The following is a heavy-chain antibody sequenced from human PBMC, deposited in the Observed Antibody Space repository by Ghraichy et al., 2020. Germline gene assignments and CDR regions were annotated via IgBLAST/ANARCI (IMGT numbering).Heavy chain of an antibody. J-gene: IGHJ4*02. V-gene: IGHV3-30*02. D-gene: IGHD2-21*02. CDR3: AKEPLAYCGGDCTYDY. CDR1: GFTFSSYG. Sequence: GGSLRLSCAASGFTFSSYGMHWVRQAPGKGLEWVAFIRYDGSNKYYADSVKGRFTISRDNSKNTLYLQMNSLRAEETAVYYCAKEPLAYCGGDCTYDYWGQGTLVTVSS. CDR2: IRYDGSNK.